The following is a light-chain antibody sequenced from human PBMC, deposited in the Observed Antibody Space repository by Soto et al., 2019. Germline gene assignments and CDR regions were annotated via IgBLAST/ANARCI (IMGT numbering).Light chain of an antibody. J-gene: IGKJ1*01. Sequence: DIQMTQSPSTLSASVGDRVTISCRASQSISNWLAWYQQKPGKAPKLLIYKASSLESGVPSRFNGSGSGTEFTLTISSLQPEDFATYYCQQYDSYWTFGQGTRWIS. CDR3: QQYDSYWT. CDR2: KAS. V-gene: IGKV1-5*03. CDR1: QSISNW.